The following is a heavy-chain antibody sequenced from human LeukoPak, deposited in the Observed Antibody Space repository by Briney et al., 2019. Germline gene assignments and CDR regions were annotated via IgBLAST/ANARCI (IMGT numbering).Heavy chain of an antibody. D-gene: IGHD3-3*02. Sequence: SETLSLTCTVSGGSISNYYWSWIRQPAGKGLEWIGRIYTSGSTYYNPSLKSRVTISVDTSKNQFSLKLSPLTAADTAVYYCARLRRSRLAEFDYWGQGTLVTVSS. V-gene: IGHV4-4*07. CDR2: IYTSGST. CDR1: GGSISNYY. J-gene: IGHJ4*02. CDR3: ARLRRSRLAEFDY.